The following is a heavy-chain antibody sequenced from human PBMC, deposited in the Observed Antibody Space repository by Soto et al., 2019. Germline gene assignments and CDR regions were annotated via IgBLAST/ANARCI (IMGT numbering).Heavy chain of an antibody. Sequence: GGSLRLSCAASGFTFSSYWMSWVRQAPGKGLEWVVNIKQDGSERYYMDSVRGRFTASRDNAKNSLYLQMNSLRAEDTAVYYCAKDLEGYCTTTSCYTYFGLDVWGQGTTVTVSS. CDR3: AKDLEGYCTTTSCYTYFGLDV. J-gene: IGHJ6*02. CDR1: GFTFSSYW. CDR2: IKQDGSER. D-gene: IGHD2-2*01. V-gene: IGHV3-7*01.